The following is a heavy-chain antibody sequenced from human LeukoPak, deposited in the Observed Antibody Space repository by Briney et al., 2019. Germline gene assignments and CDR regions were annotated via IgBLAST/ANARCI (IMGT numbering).Heavy chain of an antibody. V-gene: IGHV1-46*01. CDR3: ARVAAEVVGVPGAIGFGWLRRDYYYMDV. Sequence: ASVKVSCKASGYTFTSYYMHWVRQAPGEGLEWMGIINPSGGSTSYAQRFQGRVTMTRDMSTSTVYMELSSLRSEDTAVYYCARVAAEVVGVPGAIGFGWLRRDYYYMDVWGKGTTVTVSS. J-gene: IGHJ6*03. CDR2: INPSGGST. CDR1: GYTFTSYY. D-gene: IGHD2-2*02.